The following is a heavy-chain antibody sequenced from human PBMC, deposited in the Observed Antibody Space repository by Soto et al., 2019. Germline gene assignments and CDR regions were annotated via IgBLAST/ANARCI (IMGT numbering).Heavy chain of an antibody. CDR1: GYTFTSYG. V-gene: IGHV1-18*01. J-gene: IGHJ5*02. CDR2: ISAYNGST. CDR3: ARGSVLLWFGEFSP. Sequence: ASVKVSCKASGYTFTSYGISWVRQAPGQGLEWMGWISAYNGSTNYAQKLQGRVTMTTDTSTSTAYMELRSLRSDDTAVYYCARGSVLLWFGEFSPWGKETLVTVSS. D-gene: IGHD3-10*01.